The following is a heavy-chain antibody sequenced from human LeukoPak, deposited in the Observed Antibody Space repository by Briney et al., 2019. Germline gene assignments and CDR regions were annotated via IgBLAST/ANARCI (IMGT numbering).Heavy chain of an antibody. V-gene: IGHV3-11*01. CDR1: GFTFSDYY. J-gene: IGHJ6*03. CDR3: ARVLRYCSGGNCYSGGLGYMDV. D-gene: IGHD2-15*01. CDR2: ISSSGSTI. Sequence: RSGGSLRLSRAASGFTFSDYYMSWIRQAPGKGLEWVSYISSSGSTIYYADSVKGRFTISRDNPKNSLFLQMNSLRAEDTAVYYCARVLRYCSGGNCYSGGLGYMDVWGKGTTVTISS.